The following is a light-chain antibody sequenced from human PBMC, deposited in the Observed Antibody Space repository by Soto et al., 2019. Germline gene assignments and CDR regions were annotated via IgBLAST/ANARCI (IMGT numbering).Light chain of an antibody. V-gene: IGKV3D-15*01. J-gene: IGKJ1*01. CDR1: QSVSGN. CDR3: HQYNNWAPT. CDR2: GAS. Sequence: EIVMTQSPATLSVSPGERATLSCRASQSVSGNLAWYQQKPGQAPRLLIYGASTRATGIPARFSGSGSGTEFTLTISSLQSEDFAVYYGHQYNNWAPTFGQGTKVEIK.